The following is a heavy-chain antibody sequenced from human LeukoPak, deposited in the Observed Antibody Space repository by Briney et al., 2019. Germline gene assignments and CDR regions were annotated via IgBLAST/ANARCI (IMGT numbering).Heavy chain of an antibody. CDR1: GFTFSSYW. J-gene: IGHJ4*02. CDR2: IKQDGSEK. CDR3: ARAGYDTRSWCGY. D-gene: IGHD3-9*01. Sequence: PGGSLRLSCAASGFTFSSYWMSWVRQAPGKGLEWVSNIKQDGSEKYYVDSVKGRFTISRDNAKNSLYLQMNSLRAEDTAVYYCARAGYDTRSWCGYWGQGTLVTVSS. V-gene: IGHV3-7*01.